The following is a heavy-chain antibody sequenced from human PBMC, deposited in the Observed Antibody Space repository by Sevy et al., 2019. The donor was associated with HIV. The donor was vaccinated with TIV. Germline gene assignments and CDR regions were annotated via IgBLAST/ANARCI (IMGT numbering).Heavy chain of an antibody. Sequence: GGSLRLSCAASGLTFNDYALSWVRQAPGMGLEWVSSVRPTGETYYSDSVKGRFTVSRDNSKTTVFLQMSGLRAEDTAVYYCAKYGSRIWSRHNWFDSWGHGTLVTVSS. CDR2: VRPTGET. J-gene: IGHJ5*01. V-gene: IGHV3-23*01. CDR3: AKYGSRIWSRHNWFDS. D-gene: IGHD3-3*01. CDR1: GLTFNDYA.